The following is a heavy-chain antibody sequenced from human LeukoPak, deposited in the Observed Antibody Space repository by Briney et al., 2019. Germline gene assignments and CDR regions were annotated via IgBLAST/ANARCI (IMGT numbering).Heavy chain of an antibody. J-gene: IGHJ4*02. CDR2: ISWNSGSI. D-gene: IGHD1-26*01. CDR1: GFTFDDYA. CDR3: AKVSQAQKVGAIDY. Sequence: GGSLRLSCAASGFTFDDYAMHWVRQAPGKGLEWVSGISWNSGSIGYADFVKGRFTISRDNAKNSLYPQMNSLRAEDMALYYCAKVSQAQKVGAIDYWGQGTLVTVSS. V-gene: IGHV3-9*03.